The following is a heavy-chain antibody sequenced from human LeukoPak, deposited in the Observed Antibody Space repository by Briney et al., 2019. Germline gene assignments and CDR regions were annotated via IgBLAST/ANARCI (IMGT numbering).Heavy chain of an antibody. Sequence: GGSLRLSCAASGFTYSTYWMSWVRQAPGKGLEWVANINQEGNEKYYVDSVKGRFTISRDNAKNSLYLQMNSLRAEDTAVYYCARDYPVAGRSAYDIWGQGTMVTVSS. D-gene: IGHD6-19*01. CDR2: INQEGNEK. J-gene: IGHJ3*02. V-gene: IGHV3-7*01. CDR3: ARDYPVAGRSAYDI. CDR1: GFTYSTYW.